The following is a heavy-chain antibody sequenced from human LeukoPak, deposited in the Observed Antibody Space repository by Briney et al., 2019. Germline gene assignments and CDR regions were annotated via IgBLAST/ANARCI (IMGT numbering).Heavy chain of an antibody. CDR3: AAVGGTTVTTVFAFDI. D-gene: IGHD4-17*01. CDR2: IVVGSGNT. J-gene: IGHJ3*02. V-gene: IGHV1-58*02. Sequence: ASVKVSCKASGFTFTSSAMQRVRQARGQRLEWIGWIVVGSGNTNYAQKFQERVTITRDMSTSTAYMELSSLRSEDTAVYYCAAVGGTTVTTVFAFDIWGQGTMVTVSS. CDR1: GFTFTSSA.